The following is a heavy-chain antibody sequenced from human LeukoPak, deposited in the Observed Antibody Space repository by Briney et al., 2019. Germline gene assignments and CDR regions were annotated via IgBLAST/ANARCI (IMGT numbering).Heavy chain of an antibody. CDR1: GGSFSGYY. CDR3: AMTTVTTGRSSFDI. CDR2: INHSGSG. J-gene: IGHJ3*02. D-gene: IGHD4-17*01. V-gene: IGHV4-34*01. Sequence: SETLSLTCAVSGGSFSGYYWSWIRQPPGKGLEWIGEINHSGSGDYNPYPKSRVTISVDTSKNHFSLKLSSVTAADTAVYYCAMTTVTTGRSSFDIWAQGTMVTVSS.